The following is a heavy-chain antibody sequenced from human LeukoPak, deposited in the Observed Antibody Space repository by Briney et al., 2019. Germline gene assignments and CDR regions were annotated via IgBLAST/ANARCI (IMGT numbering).Heavy chain of an antibody. CDR1: GFTFDDYA. J-gene: IGHJ4*02. CDR2: IKQDGSEK. Sequence: GRSLRLSCAASGFTFDDYAMHWVRQAPGKGLEWVANIKQDGSEKYYVDSVKGRFTISRDNAKNSLYLQMNSLRAEDTAVYYCARMKDGYNGYYFDYWGQGTLVTVSS. V-gene: IGHV3-7*01. CDR3: ARMKDGYNGYYFDY. D-gene: IGHD5-24*01.